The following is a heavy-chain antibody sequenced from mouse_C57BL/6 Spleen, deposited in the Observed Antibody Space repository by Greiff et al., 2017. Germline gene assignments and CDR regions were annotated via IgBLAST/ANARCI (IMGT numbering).Heavy chain of an antibody. CDR2: IWSGGST. D-gene: IGHD2-1*01. J-gene: IGHJ1*03. CDR3: ARNSYGNYRGYFDV. CDR1: GFSLTSYG. Sequence: QVQLQQSGPGLVQPSQSLSITCTVSGFSLTSYGVHWVRQSPGKGLEWLGVIWSGGSTDYNAAFISRLSISKDNSKSQVFFKMNSLQADDTAIYYCARNSYGNYRGYFDVWGTGTTVTVSS. V-gene: IGHV2-2*01.